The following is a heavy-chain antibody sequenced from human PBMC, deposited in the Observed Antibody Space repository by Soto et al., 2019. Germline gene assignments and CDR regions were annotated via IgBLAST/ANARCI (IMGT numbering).Heavy chain of an antibody. CDR1: GGSITSAVYS. CDR2: IYQSGSS. V-gene: IGHV4-30-2*01. CDR3: ARGHYRYGLDV. Sequence: SETLSLTCTVSGGSITSAVYSWNWIRQPPGKGLEWVGYIYQSGSSSDNPSLKSRVTMSLNRSKNQFSLNLTSVTAADTAVYFCARGHYRYGLDVWGQGTTVTVSS. J-gene: IGHJ6*02.